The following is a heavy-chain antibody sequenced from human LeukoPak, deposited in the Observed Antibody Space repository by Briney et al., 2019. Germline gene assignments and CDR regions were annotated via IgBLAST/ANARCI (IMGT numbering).Heavy chain of an antibody. CDR2: ISWNSGSI. CDR3: AKDMGGGGVGAYYYYGMDV. CDR1: GFTFDDYA. D-gene: IGHD1-26*01. V-gene: IGHV3-9*01. J-gene: IGHJ6*02. Sequence: AGGSLRLSCAASGFTFDDYAVHWVRQAPGKGLEWVSGISWNSGSIGYADSVKGRFTISRDNAKNSLYLQMNSLRAEDTALYCCAKDMGGGGVGAYYYYGMDVWGQGTTVTVSS.